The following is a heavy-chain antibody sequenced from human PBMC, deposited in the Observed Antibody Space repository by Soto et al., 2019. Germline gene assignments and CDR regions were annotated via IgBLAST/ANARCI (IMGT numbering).Heavy chain of an antibody. V-gene: IGHV1-18*01. J-gene: IGHJ4*02. CDR3: ARIRITIFGVVIIDLEY. CDR2: ISAYNGNT. D-gene: IGHD3-3*01. CDR1: CYTFTSYG. Sequence: ASVKVSCKSSCYTFTSYGISLFRQAAGQWLEWMGWISAYNGNTNYAQKLQGRVTMTTDTSTSTAYMELRSLRSDDTAVYYCARIRITIFGVVIIDLEYWGQGTLVTVSS.